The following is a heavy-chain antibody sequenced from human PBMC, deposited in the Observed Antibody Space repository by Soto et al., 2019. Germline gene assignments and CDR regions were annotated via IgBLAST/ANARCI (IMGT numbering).Heavy chain of an antibody. Sequence: PGGSLRLSCAASGFTFSSYWMHWVRQAPGKGLVWVSRINSDGSSTSYADSVKGRFTISRDNAKNTLYLQMNSLRAEDTAVYYRARDVALAYYYGSGSYYDKRYYYYYGMDVWGQGTTVTVSS. D-gene: IGHD3-10*01. CDR3: ARDVALAYYYGSGSYYDKRYYYYYGMDV. V-gene: IGHV3-74*01. J-gene: IGHJ6*02. CDR2: INSDGSST. CDR1: GFTFSSYW.